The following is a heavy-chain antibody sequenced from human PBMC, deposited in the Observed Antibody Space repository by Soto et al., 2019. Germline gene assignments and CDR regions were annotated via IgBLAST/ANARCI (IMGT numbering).Heavy chain of an antibody. CDR3: ARGRTGLYGQDY. CDR2: IFHNGTI. V-gene: IGHV4-59*11. CDR1: GGSISGHY. D-gene: IGHD6-19*01. Sequence: SETLSLTCTVSGGSISGHYWNWIRQSPGRGLEWIGFIFHNGTINYNPSLKTRFTISRDNAKNTLYLEMNSLRAEDTALYYCARGRTGLYGQDYWGLGTLVTSPQ. J-gene: IGHJ4*02.